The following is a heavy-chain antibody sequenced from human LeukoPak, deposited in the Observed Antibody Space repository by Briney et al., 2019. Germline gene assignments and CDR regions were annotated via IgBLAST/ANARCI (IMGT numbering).Heavy chain of an antibody. CDR3: ASVRGSGYPFLFDP. Sequence: GGSLRLSCAASGFTFSSYWMSWVRQAPGKGLEWVANIKQDGSEKYCVDSVEGRFTISRDNAKNSLYLQMNSLRAEDTAVYYCASVRGSGYPFLFDPWGQGTLVTVSS. CDR1: GFTFSSYW. CDR2: IKQDGSEK. D-gene: IGHD3-22*01. V-gene: IGHV3-7*01. J-gene: IGHJ5*02.